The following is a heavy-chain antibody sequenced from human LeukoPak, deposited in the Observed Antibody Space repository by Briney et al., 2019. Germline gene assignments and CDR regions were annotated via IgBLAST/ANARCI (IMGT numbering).Heavy chain of an antibody. CDR2: IIPIFGTA. V-gene: IGHV1-69*13. D-gene: IGHD6-13*01. J-gene: IGHJ4*02. Sequence: GASVKVSCKASGGTFSSYAISWVRQAPGQGLEWMGGIIPIFGTANYAQKFQGRVTITADESTSTAYMELSSLRSEDTAVYYCARGSRAAAGTGSFDYWGQGTLVTVSS. CDR1: GGTFSSYA. CDR3: ARGSRAAAGTGSFDY.